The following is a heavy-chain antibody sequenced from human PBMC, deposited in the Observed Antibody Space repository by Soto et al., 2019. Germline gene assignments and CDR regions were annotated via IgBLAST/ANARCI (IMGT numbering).Heavy chain of an antibody. CDR2: IVVGSGNT. Sequence: ASVKVSCKASGFTFTSSAVQWVRQARGQRLEWIGWIVVGSGNTNYAQKFQERVTITRDMSTSTAYMELSSLRSEDTAVYYCAGSSGSDYYYYGMDVWGQGTTVTVSS. CDR3: AGSSGSDYYYYGMDV. CDR1: GFTFTSSA. J-gene: IGHJ6*02. V-gene: IGHV1-58*01.